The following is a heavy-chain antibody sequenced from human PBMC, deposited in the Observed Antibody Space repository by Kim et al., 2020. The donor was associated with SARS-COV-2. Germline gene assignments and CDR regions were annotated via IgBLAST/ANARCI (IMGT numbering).Heavy chain of an antibody. CDR2: MNPNSGNT. J-gene: IGHJ6*02. CDR1: GYTFTSYD. D-gene: IGHD2-2*01. V-gene: IGHV1-8*01. CDR3: ARVGSSSDYYYGMDV. Sequence: ASVKVSCKASGYTFTSYDINWVRQATGQGLEWMGWMNPNSGNTGYAQKFQGRVTMTRNTSISTAYMELSGLRSEDTAVYYCARVGSSSDYYYGMDVWGQGTTVTVSS.